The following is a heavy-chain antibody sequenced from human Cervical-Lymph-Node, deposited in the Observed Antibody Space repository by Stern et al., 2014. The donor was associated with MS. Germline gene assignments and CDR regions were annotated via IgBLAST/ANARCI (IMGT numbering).Heavy chain of an antibody. CDR3: ARDPHIAVAGTGGGFDP. Sequence: VQLVESGAEVKKPGASVKVSCKASGYTFTSYGISWVRQAPGQGLEWMGWISGYNDDTNYVEKFQGRVTMTTYTSTSTAYLELRSLRSDDTAVYYCARDPHIAVAGTGGGFDPWPGNPGHRLL. CDR2: ISGYNDDT. V-gene: IGHV1-18*01. J-gene: IGHJ5*02. CDR1: GYTFTSYG. D-gene: IGHD6-19*01.